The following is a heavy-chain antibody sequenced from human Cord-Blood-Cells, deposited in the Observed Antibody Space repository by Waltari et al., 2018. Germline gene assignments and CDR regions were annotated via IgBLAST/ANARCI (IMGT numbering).Heavy chain of an antibody. Sequence: QVQLVQSGAEVKKPGASVKVSCKASGYTFTGYYMHWVRQAPGQGLGWMGWINPNSGGTNDAQKVEGRVTMTRDTSISTADMELSRLRSDDTAVYYWARYHMQLVFDYWGQGTLVTVSS. V-gene: IGHV1-2*02. CDR2: INPNSGGT. CDR1: GYTFTGYY. D-gene: IGHD6-6*01. CDR3: ARYHMQLVFDY. J-gene: IGHJ4*02.